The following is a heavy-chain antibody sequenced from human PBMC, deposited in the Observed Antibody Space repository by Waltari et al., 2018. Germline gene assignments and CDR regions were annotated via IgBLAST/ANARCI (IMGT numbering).Heavy chain of an antibody. D-gene: IGHD2-21*02. Sequence: QVQLVQSGAEVKKPGASVKVSCKASGYTFTSYDINWLRQATGQGLEWMVWMNPNSGNTGYAQKFRGRVTMTRSTSISTAYMELSSVRSEDTAVYYCARAPHGVTMLGYWGQGTLVTVSS. CDR3: ARAPHGVTMLGY. J-gene: IGHJ4*02. CDR2: MNPNSGNT. V-gene: IGHV1-8*01. CDR1: GYTFTSYD.